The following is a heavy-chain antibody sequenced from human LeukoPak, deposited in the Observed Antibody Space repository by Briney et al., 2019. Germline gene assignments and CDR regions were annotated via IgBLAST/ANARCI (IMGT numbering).Heavy chain of an antibody. J-gene: IGHJ4*02. Sequence: GGSLRLSCSASGFTFGTYAMHWVRQAPGKGLEWVAVIFDERNKFVSDSVKGRFTISRDNFKNTLYLQMNSLRDEDTAVYYCARDPIAAEPDYFDYWGQGTLVTVSS. V-gene: IGHV3-30*04. D-gene: IGHD6-25*01. CDR1: GFTFGTYA. CDR3: ARDPIAAEPDYFDY. CDR2: IFDERNK.